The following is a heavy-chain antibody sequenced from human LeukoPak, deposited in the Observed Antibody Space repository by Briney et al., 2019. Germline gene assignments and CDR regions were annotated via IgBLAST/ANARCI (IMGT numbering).Heavy chain of an antibody. V-gene: IGHV1-69*13. D-gene: IGHD6-19*01. CDR3: ARDGRAVAGSVAY. Sequence: ASVKVSCKASGGTFSSYAISWVRQAPGQGLEWMGGIIPIFGTANYAQKFQGRVTITADESTSTAYMELSSLRSEDTAVYYCARDGRAVAGSVAYWGQGTLVTVSS. CDR1: GGTFSSYA. CDR2: IIPIFGTA. J-gene: IGHJ4*02.